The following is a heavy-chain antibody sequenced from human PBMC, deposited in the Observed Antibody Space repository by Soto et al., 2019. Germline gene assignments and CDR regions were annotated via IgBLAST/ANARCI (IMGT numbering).Heavy chain of an antibody. CDR1: GDSMSTGGYY. Sequence: VLLQESGPGLVKSSQTLSLTCTVSGDSMSTGGYYWNWIRQHPTRGLEWIGYIYHTGITDYNPSLPSRVTISADTSKHQFFLSLTSVTAADTSVYYCTRRGRAGSLFVTQGDYWGQGTLVSVSS. CDR2: IYHTGIT. D-gene: IGHD2-21*01. CDR3: TRRGRAGSLFVTQGDY. V-gene: IGHV4-31*03. J-gene: IGHJ4*02.